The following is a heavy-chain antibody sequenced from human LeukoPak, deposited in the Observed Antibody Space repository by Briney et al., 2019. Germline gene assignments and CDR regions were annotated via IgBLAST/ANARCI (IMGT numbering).Heavy chain of an antibody. CDR3: ARVYDFWGQSPSYFDY. V-gene: IGHV1-18*01. CDR1: GYTFTSYG. D-gene: IGHD3-3*01. J-gene: IGHJ4*02. CDR2: ISAYNGNT. Sequence: ASVKVSCKASGYTFTSYGISWVRQAPGQGLEWMGWISAYNGNTNYAQKLQGRVTMTTDTSTSTAYMELRSLRSDDTAVYYCARVYDFWGQSPSYFDYWGQGTLVTVSS.